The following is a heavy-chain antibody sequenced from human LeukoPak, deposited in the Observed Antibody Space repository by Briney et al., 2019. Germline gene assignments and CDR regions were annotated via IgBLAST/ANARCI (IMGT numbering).Heavy chain of an antibody. V-gene: IGHV1-69*01. Sequence: ASVKVSCKASGGTFSSYVINWVRQVPGQGLEWMGGIVPLFGTTNYAQKFQGRVTFSADESASTAYMEVSSLRSEGTAIYYCAREVRDFWSRPSHHDMDVWGKGTMVTVSS. CDR1: GGTFSSYV. J-gene: IGHJ6*03. CDR3: AREVRDFWSRPSHHDMDV. CDR2: IVPLFGTT. D-gene: IGHD3-3*01.